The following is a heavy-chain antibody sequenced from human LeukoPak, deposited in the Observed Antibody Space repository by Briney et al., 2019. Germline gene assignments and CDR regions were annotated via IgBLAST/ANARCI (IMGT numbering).Heavy chain of an antibody. CDR2: IYNIGST. V-gene: IGHV4-59*02. CDR3: ARETRYDYGRYGMDV. Sequence: SETLSLTCTVSGGSVNGYYWNWIRQPPGKGLEWIGYIYNIGSTDYNPSLKSRDTRSVDTSKTQLSLKLSSVTAADTAVYYCARETRYDYGRYGMDVWGQGTTVTVSS. CDR1: GGSVNGYY. D-gene: IGHD4/OR15-4a*01. J-gene: IGHJ6*02.